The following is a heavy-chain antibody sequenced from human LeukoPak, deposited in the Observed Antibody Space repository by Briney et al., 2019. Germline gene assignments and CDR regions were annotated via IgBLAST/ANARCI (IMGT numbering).Heavy chain of an antibody. CDR2: ISSSSTTI. J-gene: IGHJ4*02. CDR3: ARDTPYGSGSYDY. V-gene: IGHV3-48*04. Sequence: GGSLRLSCAASGFTFSSCNMNWDRQAPGKGLEWVSYISSSSTTIYYADSVKGRFTISRDNAKNSLYLQMNSLRAEDTAVYYCARDTPYGSGSYDYWGQGTLVTVSS. D-gene: IGHD3-10*01. CDR1: GFTFSSCN.